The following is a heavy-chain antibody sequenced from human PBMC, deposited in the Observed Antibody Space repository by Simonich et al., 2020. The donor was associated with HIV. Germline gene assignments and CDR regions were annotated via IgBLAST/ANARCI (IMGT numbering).Heavy chain of an antibody. CDR3: ARLFNWNDGSTFDI. CDR1: GGSISSSNW. D-gene: IGHD1-20*01. CDR2: IYHSGST. V-gene: IGHV4-4*02. Sequence: QVQLQESGPGLVKPSWTLSLTCAVSGGSISSSNWWSWVRQPPGKGLEWIGEIYHSGSTKYNPSLKSRVSISVDKSKNEFSLKLSSVTAADTAVYFCARLFNWNDGSTFDIWGQGTMVTVSS. J-gene: IGHJ3*02.